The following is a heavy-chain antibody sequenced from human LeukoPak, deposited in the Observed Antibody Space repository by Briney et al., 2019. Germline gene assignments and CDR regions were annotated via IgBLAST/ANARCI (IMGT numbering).Heavy chain of an antibody. Sequence: ASVKVSCKASGYTFTGYYMHWVRQAPGQGLEWMGWINPNSGGTNYAQKFQGRVTMTRDTSISTAYMELSRLRSDDTAVYYCARGGERQYCSSTSCYIPEDYYYYYMDVWGKGTTVTVSS. J-gene: IGHJ6*03. CDR2: INPNSGGT. CDR3: ARGGERQYCSSTSCYIPEDYYYYYMDV. D-gene: IGHD2-2*02. CDR1: GYTFTGYY. V-gene: IGHV1-2*02.